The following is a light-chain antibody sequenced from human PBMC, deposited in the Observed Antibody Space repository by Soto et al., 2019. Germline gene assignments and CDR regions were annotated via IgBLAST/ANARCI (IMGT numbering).Light chain of an antibody. CDR1: SSDVGGYNF. CDR3: SSYTSTNTVL. Sequence: QSALTQPASVSGSPGQSITISCSGSSSDVGGYNFVSWYQQHPGKAPKVMIYEVSNRPLGVSDRFSGSKSGNTASLSISGLQAEDEADYFCSSYTSTNTVLFGGGTKLTVL. CDR2: EVS. J-gene: IGLJ2*01. V-gene: IGLV2-14*01.